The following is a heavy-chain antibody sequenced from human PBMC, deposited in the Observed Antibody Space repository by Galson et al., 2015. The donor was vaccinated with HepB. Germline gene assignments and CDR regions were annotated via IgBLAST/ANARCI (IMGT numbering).Heavy chain of an antibody. CDR3: ARVVTIFGVVTTIPTTFDY. Sequence: SETLSLTCAVYGGSFSGYYWSWIRQPPGKGLEWIGEINHSGSTNYNPSLKSRVTISVDTSKNQFSLKLSSVTAADTAVYYCARVVTIFGVVTTIPTTFDYWGQGTLVTVSS. D-gene: IGHD3-3*01. CDR1: GGSFSGYY. CDR2: INHSGST. J-gene: IGHJ4*02. V-gene: IGHV4-34*01.